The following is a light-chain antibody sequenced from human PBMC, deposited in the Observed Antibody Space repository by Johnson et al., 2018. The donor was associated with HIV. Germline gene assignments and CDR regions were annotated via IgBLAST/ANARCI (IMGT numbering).Light chain of an antibody. CDR3: GTWDSSLSGV. CDR2: DNN. J-gene: IGLJ1*01. Sequence: QSVLTQPPSVSAPPGQKVTISCSGSSSNIGNNYVSWYQQVPGTAPKLLIYDNNKRPSGIPDRFSGSKSGTSATLGITGLQTGDEANYYCGTWDSSLSGVFGTGTKVTVL. CDR1: SSNIGNNY. V-gene: IGLV1-51*01.